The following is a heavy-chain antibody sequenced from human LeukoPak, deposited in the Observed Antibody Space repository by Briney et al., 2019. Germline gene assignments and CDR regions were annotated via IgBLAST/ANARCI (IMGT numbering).Heavy chain of an antibody. CDR3: ASFFNPLRSGYSH. Sequence: PSETLSLTCTVSGGSISSYYWSWIRQPPGKGLEWIGEINHSGSTNYNPSLKSRVTISVDTSKNQFSLKLSSVTAADTAVYYCASFFNPLRSGYSHWGQGTLVTVSS. D-gene: IGHD5-18*01. J-gene: IGHJ4*02. V-gene: IGHV4-34*01. CDR1: GGSISSYY. CDR2: INHSGST.